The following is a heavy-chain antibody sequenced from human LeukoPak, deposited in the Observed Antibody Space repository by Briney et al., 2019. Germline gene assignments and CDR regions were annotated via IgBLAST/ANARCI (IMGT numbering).Heavy chain of an antibody. J-gene: IGHJ4*02. CDR2: IYYSVST. CDR3: ARTGSTVTMLYPFDH. CDR1: LGSISRYY. D-gene: IGHD4-11*01. V-gene: IGHV4-59*07. Sequence: SDTLSLTCTLSLGSISRYYWSWLRQPPATALEWTGYIYYSVSTNDSPSLKSRVSIAVDTSKYQCSLKRSSLTAADTAVYYCARTGSTVTMLYPFDHCGQEAQVTVSS.